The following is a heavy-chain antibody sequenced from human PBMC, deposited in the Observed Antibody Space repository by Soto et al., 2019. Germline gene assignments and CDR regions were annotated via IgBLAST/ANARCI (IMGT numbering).Heavy chain of an antibody. V-gene: IGHV1-69*06. D-gene: IGHD3-22*01. CDR2: IIPIFGTA. J-gene: IGHJ6*02. CDR3: ARDPAYAGSSGSEARGMDV. CDR1: GGTFSSYA. Sequence: SVKVSCKASGGTFSSYAISWVRQAPGQGLEWMGGIIPIFGTANYAQKFQGRVTITADKSTSTAYMELSSLRSEDTAVYYCARDPAYAGSSGSEARGMDVWGQGTTVTVPS.